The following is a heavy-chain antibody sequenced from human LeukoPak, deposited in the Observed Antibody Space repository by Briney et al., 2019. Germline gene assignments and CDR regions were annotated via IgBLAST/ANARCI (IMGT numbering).Heavy chain of an antibody. CDR3: ARVDSDYYYYYYMDV. CDR2: ISSSGSTI. D-gene: IGHD2-15*01. Sequence: GGSLRLACAASGFTFSDYYMSWIRQARGKGLEWVSYISSSGSTIYYADSVKGRFTISRENAKNSLYLQMNSLRAEDTAVYYCARVDSDYYYYYYMDVWGKGTTVTISS. J-gene: IGHJ6*03. V-gene: IGHV3-11*04. CDR1: GFTFSDYY.